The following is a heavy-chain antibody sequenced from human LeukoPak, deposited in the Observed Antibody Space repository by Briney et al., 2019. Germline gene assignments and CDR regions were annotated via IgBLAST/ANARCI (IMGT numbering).Heavy chain of an antibody. CDR2: IKSKTDGGTT. V-gene: IGHV3-15*01. Sequence: GGSLRLSCAASGFTFSNAWMSWVRQAPGKGLEWVGRIKSKTDGGTTDYAAPVKGRFTISRDDSKNTLYLQMNSLKTEDTAVYYCTTEGVIAAAGPRGYYYMDVWGKGTTVTVSS. D-gene: IGHD6-13*01. CDR3: TTEGVIAAAGPRGYYYMDV. CDR1: GFTFSNAW. J-gene: IGHJ6*03.